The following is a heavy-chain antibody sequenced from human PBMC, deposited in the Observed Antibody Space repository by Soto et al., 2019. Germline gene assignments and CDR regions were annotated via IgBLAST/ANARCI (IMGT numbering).Heavy chain of an antibody. J-gene: IGHJ4*02. CDR3: ARQQRGGAAAGTLDY. V-gene: IGHV4-30-4*01. Sequence: QVQLQESGPGLVKPSQTLSLTCTVSGGSISSGDYYWSWIRQPPGKGLEWIGYIYYSGSTYYNPSLKSRVTTSVDTSKNQFSLKLSSVTAADTAVYYCARQQRGGAAAGTLDYWGQGTLVTVSS. CDR1: GGSISSGDYY. D-gene: IGHD6-13*01. CDR2: IYYSGST.